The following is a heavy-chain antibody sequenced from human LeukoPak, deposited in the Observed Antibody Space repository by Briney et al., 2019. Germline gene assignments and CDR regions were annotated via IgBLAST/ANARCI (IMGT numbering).Heavy chain of an antibody. CDR1: GASISSYY. D-gene: IGHD2-15*01. CDR2: IYHSGTS. CDR3: ARRMSTSGGSWFDP. J-gene: IGHJ5*02. Sequence: PSETLSLTCTVSGASISSYYWSWIRQPPGKGLEWMGYIYHSGTSNYNPSLSSRVTVSVDTSKNEVSLKLSSVSAADTAVYFCARRMSTSGGSWFDPWGQGILVTVAS. V-gene: IGHV4-59*08.